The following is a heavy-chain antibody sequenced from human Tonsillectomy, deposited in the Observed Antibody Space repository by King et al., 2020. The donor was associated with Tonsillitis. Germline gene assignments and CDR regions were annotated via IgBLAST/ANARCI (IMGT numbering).Heavy chain of an antibody. Sequence: QLVQSGGGVVQPGRSLRLSCAASGFTFSSYGMHWVRQAPGKGLEWVAVISYDGSNKYYADSGKGRFTIPRDNSKNTLYLQMNSLRAEETAVYYCAIERNYYYDSSVLYDYWGQGTLVTVSS. CDR3: AIERNYYYDSSVLYDY. J-gene: IGHJ4*02. V-gene: IGHV3-30*03. CDR2: ISYDGSNK. CDR1: GFTFSSYG. D-gene: IGHD3-22*01.